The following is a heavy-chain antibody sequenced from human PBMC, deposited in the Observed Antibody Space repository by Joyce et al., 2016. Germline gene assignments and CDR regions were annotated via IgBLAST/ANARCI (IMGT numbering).Heavy chain of an antibody. CDR1: GGSINNNLYY. CDR3: ARVVPGPLGGWWFDP. Sequence: QLQLQESGPGLVKPSETLSLTCSVSGGSINNNLYYWGWIRQSPGKGLEWIANIYYSGDTYYSPSLKSRVTIAVDTSKNQFSLRLTSVTAAETAVYYCARVVPGPLGGWWFDPWGQGTLVTVSS. J-gene: IGHJ5*02. CDR2: IYYSGDT. D-gene: IGHD3-16*01. V-gene: IGHV4-39*07.